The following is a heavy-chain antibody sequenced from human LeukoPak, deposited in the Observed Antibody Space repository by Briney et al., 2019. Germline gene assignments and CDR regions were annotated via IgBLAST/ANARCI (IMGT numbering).Heavy chain of an antibody. Sequence: GGSLRLSCAASGFTFSSYGMSWVRQARGKGLEWVVNIKQDGSEKYYVDSVKGRFTISRDNAKNSLYLQMNSLRAEDTAVYYCARGSSGSYYNYMDVWGQGTLVTVSS. CDR1: GFTFSSYG. CDR3: ARGSSGSYYNYMDV. D-gene: IGHD3-10*01. V-gene: IGHV3-7*01. CDR2: IKQDGSEK. J-gene: IGHJ4*02.